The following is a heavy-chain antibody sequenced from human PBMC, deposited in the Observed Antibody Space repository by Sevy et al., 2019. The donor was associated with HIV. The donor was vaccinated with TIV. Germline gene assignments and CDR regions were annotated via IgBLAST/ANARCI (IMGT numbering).Heavy chain of an antibody. CDR3: XXXXXXXXXXXXXXXXXXYGMDV. V-gene: IGHV3-64D*09. J-gene: IGHJ6*02. Sequence: GGSLRLSCSASGFTFSGSALHWVRQAPGKGLEYVSVISSSGSSAYYAESVRGRFTISRDNSKNTLYLQMRSLRAEDXXXXXXXXXXXXXXXXXXXXXXXXYGMDVWGQGTSVTVSS. CDR2: ISSSGSSA. CDR1: GFTFSGSA.